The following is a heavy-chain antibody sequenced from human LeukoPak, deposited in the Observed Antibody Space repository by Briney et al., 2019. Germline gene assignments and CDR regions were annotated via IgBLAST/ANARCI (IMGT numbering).Heavy chain of an antibody. J-gene: IGHJ4*02. D-gene: IGHD5-12*01. Sequence: SETXSXTXXXXXXSXXSYYWSWIRQPAGKGLEWIGRIYTSGSTNYNPSLKSRVTMSVDTSKNQFSLKLSSVTAADTAVYYCARDGGYSGYDYLAVGYYFDYWGQGTLVTVSS. CDR2: IYTSGST. V-gene: IGHV4-4*07. CDR1: XXSXXSYY. CDR3: ARDGGYSGYDYLAVGYYFDY.